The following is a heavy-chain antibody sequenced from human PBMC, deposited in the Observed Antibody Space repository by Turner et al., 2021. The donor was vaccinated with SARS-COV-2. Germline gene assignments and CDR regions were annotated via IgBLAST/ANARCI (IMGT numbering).Heavy chain of an antibody. V-gene: IGHV3-21*01. Sequence: EVQLVEPGGGLVKPGGSLRLPCPAPGYTFLSDSMNWVRQAPGKGLEWVSSISYSSTYIYYADSVKGRFTISRDNAKNSLYLQMNSLRAEDTAVYYCARDHRPVVVPAAKRAGSYYYGMDVWGQGTTVTVSS. CDR1: GYTFLSDS. CDR2: ISYSSTYI. J-gene: IGHJ6*02. CDR3: ARDHRPVVVPAAKRAGSYYYGMDV. D-gene: IGHD2-2*01.